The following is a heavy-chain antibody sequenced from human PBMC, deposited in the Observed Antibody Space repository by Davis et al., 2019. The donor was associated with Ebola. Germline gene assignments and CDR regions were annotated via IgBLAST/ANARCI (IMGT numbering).Heavy chain of an antibody. J-gene: IGHJ4*02. CDR3: ARDRAFSGSYWHFDY. D-gene: IGHD3-10*01. V-gene: IGHV3-23*01. CDR1: GFTFSNYA. Sequence: PGGSLRLSCVASGFTFSNYAMSWVRQAPGGGLEWVSGISASGADIKYADSVGGRFSISRDDSKNTLYLQMDSLRAEDTAVYYCARDRAFSGSYWHFDYWGQGTLVTVSS. CDR2: ISASGADI.